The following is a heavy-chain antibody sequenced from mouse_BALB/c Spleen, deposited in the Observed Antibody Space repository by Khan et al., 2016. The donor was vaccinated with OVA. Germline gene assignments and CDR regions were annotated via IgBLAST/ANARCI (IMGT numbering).Heavy chain of an antibody. CDR2: INTYTGES. D-gene: IGHD2-14*01. CDR3: ARVGYNGTMDC. J-gene: IGHJ4*01. Sequence: QIQLVQSGPELKKPGETVQISCKASGFTFTNYGMNWVKQAPGKGFKWMGWINTYTGESTFANDFKGRFAFSLETSASTAYLQIKSFKNEDTATYFCARVGYNGTMDCWGQGTLVTVSS. V-gene: IGHV9-3-1*01. CDR1: GFTFTNYG.